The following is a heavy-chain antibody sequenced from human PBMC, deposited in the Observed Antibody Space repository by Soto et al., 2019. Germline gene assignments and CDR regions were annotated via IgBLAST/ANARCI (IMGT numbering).Heavy chain of an antibody. CDR1: GYTFSNYF. CDR3: ARDSESTRILWYFDN. D-gene: IGHD2-15*01. J-gene: IGHJ4*01. Sequence: ASVKVSCKTYGYTFSNYFLHWVRQAPGQGPEWMGFVNPKRGGTEYAQKFQGRVTMTRDTSINTVYLDLSRLTSDDTAIYYCARDSESTRILWYFDNWGHGTLVTVSS. CDR2: VNPKRGGT. V-gene: IGHV1-2*02.